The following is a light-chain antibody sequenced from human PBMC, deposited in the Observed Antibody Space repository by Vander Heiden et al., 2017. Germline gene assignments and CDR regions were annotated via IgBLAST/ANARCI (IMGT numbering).Light chain of an antibody. CDR1: QSVSSSY. CDR2: GAS. J-gene: IGKJ5*01. CDR3: QQYGSPIT. V-gene: IGKV3-20*01. Sequence: EIVLTQSPGTLSLSPGERATLSCRASQSVSSSYLAWYQQKPGQAPRLLIYGASSRANGIPDRFSGSGSGTDFTLTSSRLEPEDFAVYYWQQYGSPITFGQGTLLEIK.